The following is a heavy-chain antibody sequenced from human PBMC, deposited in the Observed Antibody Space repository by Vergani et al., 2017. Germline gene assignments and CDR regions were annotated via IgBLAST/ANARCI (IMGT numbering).Heavy chain of an antibody. D-gene: IGHD2-21*01. CDR2: ISGSGGNT. CDR1: GFSFSSYA. V-gene: IGHV3-23*04. J-gene: IGHJ6*02. Sequence: VQLVESGGNVVQSGTSLRLSCAASGFSFSSYAMTLVRLAPGKGLQWVSAISGSGGNTFYTDSVKGRFTISRDNSKDTLYLQMNSLRVEDTAIYYCAKARDPNCKGGNCYSYYYGLDLWGQGTTVTVSS. CDR3: AKARDPNCKGGNCYSYYYGLDL.